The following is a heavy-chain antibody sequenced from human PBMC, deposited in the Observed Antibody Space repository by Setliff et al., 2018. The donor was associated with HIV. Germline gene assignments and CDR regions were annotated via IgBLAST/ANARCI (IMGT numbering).Heavy chain of an antibody. J-gene: IGHJ3*02. V-gene: IGHV4-59*01. CDR3: ARVTLRITMIVVVTDAFDI. CDR2: IYYSGST. D-gene: IGHD3-22*01. CDR1: GGSISSYY. Sequence: PSETLSLTCTVAGGSISSYYWSWIRQPPGKGLEWFGYIYYSGSTNYNPSLKSRVTISVDTSKNQFSLKLSSVTAADTAVYYCARVTLRITMIVVVTDAFDIWGQGTMVTVSS.